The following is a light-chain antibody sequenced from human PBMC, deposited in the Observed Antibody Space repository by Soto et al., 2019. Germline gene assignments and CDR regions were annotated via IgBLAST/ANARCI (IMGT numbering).Light chain of an antibody. J-gene: IGLJ1*01. V-gene: IGLV2-14*01. Sequence: QLVLTQPASVSGSPGQSITISCTGTSSDVGDYNYVSWYQQHPGKAPKLIIYDVSHRPSGVSNRFSGSKSGNTASLTISGLQAEDECDYYCNSYTSRRTLVFGTGTKLTVL. CDR3: NSYTSRRTLV. CDR2: DVS. CDR1: SSDVGDYNY.